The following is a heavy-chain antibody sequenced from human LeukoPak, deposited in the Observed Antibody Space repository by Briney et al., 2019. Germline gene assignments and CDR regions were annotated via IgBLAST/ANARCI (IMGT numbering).Heavy chain of an antibody. CDR1: GYTFSNYW. J-gene: IGHJ4*02. CDR2: IYPGDSDT. D-gene: IGHD3-3*01. Sequence: HGESLRISCKGSGYTFSNYWIGWVRQMPGKGLGWMGIIYPGDSDTRYSPSLQGQVTISVDTSIGTAYLQWSSLKASDTAIYYCARQNDFRLDYWGQGTLVTVSS. V-gene: IGHV5-51*01. CDR3: ARQNDFRLDY.